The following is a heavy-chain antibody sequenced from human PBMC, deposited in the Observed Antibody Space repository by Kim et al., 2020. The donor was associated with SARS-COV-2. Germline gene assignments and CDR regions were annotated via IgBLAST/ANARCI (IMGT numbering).Heavy chain of an antibody. V-gene: IGHV4-59*01. D-gene: IGHD2-2*01. CDR3: ARGGVVVPAAPGSFDY. Sequence: SETLSLTCTVSGGSISSYYWSWIRQPPGKGLEWIGYIYYSGSTNYNPSLKSRVTISVDTSKNQFSLKLSSVTAADTAVYYCARGGVVVPAAPGSFDYWGQGPLVPVSS. CDR2: IYYSGST. CDR1: GGSISSYY. J-gene: IGHJ4*02.